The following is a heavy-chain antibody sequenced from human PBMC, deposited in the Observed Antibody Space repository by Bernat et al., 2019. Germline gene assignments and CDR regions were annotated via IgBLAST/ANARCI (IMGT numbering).Heavy chain of an antibody. Sequence: QLQLQESGSGLVKPSQTLSLTCAVSGGSISSGGYSWSWIRQPPGKGLEWIGYIYHSGSTYYNPSLKSRVTMSVDRSKNQFSLKLSSVTAANTAVYYCARDRYCRGGSYAGVDYWGQGTLVTVSS. CDR2: IYHSGST. CDR3: ARDRYCRGGSYAGVDY. J-gene: IGHJ4*02. CDR1: GGSISSGGYS. V-gene: IGHV4-30-2*01. D-gene: IGHD2-15*01.